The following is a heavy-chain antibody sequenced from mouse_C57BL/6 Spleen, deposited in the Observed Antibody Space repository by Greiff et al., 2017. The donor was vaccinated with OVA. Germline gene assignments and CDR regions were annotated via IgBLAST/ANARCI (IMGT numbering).Heavy chain of an antibody. J-gene: IGHJ2*01. V-gene: IGHV14-4*01. CDR3: TTLITTVVEGY. CDR1: GFNIKDDY. D-gene: IGHD1-1*01. Sequence: EVQLQQSGAELVRPGASVKLSCTASGFNIKDDYMHWVKQRPEQGLEWIGWIDPENGDTEYASKFQGNATITADTSSNTAYLQLSSLTSEDTAVYYCTTLITTVVEGYWGQGTTLTVSS. CDR2: IDPENGDT.